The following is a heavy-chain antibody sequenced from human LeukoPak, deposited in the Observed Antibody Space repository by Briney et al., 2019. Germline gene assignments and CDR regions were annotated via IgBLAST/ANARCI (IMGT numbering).Heavy chain of an antibody. J-gene: IGHJ6*02. CDR1: GGSISSGGYY. CDR2: IYYSGST. V-gene: IGHV4-31*03. D-gene: IGHD3-3*01. Sequence: PSETLSLTCTVSGGSISSGGYYWSWIRQHPGKGLEWIGFIYYSGSTYYNPSLKSRVTFSVDTSKNQFSLKLSSVNAADTAVYYCAREGLYDVLSGYYPLYYDHYAMDVWGQGTTVTVSS. CDR3: AREGLYDVLSGYYPLYYDHYAMDV.